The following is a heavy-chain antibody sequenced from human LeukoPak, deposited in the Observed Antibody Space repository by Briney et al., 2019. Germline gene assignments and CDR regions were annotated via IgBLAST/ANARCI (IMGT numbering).Heavy chain of an antibody. Sequence: GGSLRLSCAASGFTFSSYGMHWVRRAPGKGLEWVAVISYDGSNKYYADSVKGRFTISRDNSKNTLYLQMNSLRAEDTAAYYCAKERFDYDMLTGPSGWGQGTLVTVSS. CDR3: AKERFDYDMLTGPSG. J-gene: IGHJ4*02. CDR2: ISYDGSNK. CDR1: GFTFSSYG. D-gene: IGHD3-9*01. V-gene: IGHV3-30*18.